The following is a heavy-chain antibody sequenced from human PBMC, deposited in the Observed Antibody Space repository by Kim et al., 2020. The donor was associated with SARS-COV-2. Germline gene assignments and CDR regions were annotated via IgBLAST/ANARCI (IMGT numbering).Heavy chain of an antibody. D-gene: IGHD6-13*01. V-gene: IGHV4-39*01. CDR1: GGSISSSSYY. Sequence: SETLSLTCTVSGGSISSSSYYWGWIRQPPGKGLEWIGSIYYSGSTYYNPSLKSRVTISVDTSKNQFSLKLSSVTAADTAVYYCARYIAAAGTWAHGGVYWGQGTLVTVSS. CDR3: ARYIAAAGTWAHGGVY. J-gene: IGHJ4*02. CDR2: IYYSGST.